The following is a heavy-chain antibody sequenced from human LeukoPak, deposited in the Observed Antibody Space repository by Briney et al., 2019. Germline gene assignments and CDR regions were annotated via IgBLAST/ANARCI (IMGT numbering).Heavy chain of an antibody. V-gene: IGHV3-30*04. CDR1: GFTFSSYA. J-gene: IGHJ4*02. CDR3: ARASGGYSYGYHFDY. Sequence: GGPLRLSCAASGFTFSSYAMHGLRQAPGKGLEWVAVISYDGSNKYYADSVKGRFTISRDNSKNTLYLQMNSLRAEDTAVYYCARASGGYSYGYHFDYWGQGTLVTVSS. CDR2: ISYDGSNK. D-gene: IGHD5-18*01.